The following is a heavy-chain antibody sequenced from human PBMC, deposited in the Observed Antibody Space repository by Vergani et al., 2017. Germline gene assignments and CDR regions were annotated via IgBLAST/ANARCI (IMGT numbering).Heavy chain of an antibody. D-gene: IGHD3-10*01. CDR1: GFTFSSYA. V-gene: IGHV3-30-3*01. CDR3: AKGARGSGSHFDY. Sequence: QVQLVESGGGVVQPGRSLRLSCAASGFTFSSYAMHWVRQAPGKGLEWVAVISYDGSNKYYADSVKGRFTISRDNSKNTLYLQMNSLRAEDTAVYYCAKGARGSGSHFDYWGQGTLVTVSS. CDR2: ISYDGSNK. J-gene: IGHJ4*02.